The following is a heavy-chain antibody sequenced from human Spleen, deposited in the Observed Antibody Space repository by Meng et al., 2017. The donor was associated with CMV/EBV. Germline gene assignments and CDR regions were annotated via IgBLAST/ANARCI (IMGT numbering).Heavy chain of an antibody. CDR1: GYTFTGYY. Sequence: CKASGYTFTGYYMHWVRQAPGQGLEWMGWINPNSGGTNYAQKFQGRVTMTRDTSISTAYMELSRLRSDDTAVYYCARDRDGYNNLDYWGQGTLVTVSS. CDR3: ARDRDGYNNLDY. V-gene: IGHV1-2*02. CDR2: INPNSGGT. J-gene: IGHJ4*02. D-gene: IGHD5-24*01.